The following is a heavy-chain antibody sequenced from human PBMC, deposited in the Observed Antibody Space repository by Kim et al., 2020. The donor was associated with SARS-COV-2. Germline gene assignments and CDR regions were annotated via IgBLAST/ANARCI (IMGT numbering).Heavy chain of an antibody. D-gene: IGHD5-18*01. J-gene: IGHJ6*02. CDR3: ARDRRYSQYYYYHYGMDV. V-gene: IGHV3-33*01. CDR1: GFTFSSHG. Sequence: GGSLRLSCAASGFTFSSHGMHWVRQAPGKGLEWVALIWFDGSNEYYSESVRGRFTISRDNSKKTLYLQMNSLRADDTAVYYCARDRRYSQYYYYHYGMDVWGQGTTVTVSS. CDR2: IWFDGSNE.